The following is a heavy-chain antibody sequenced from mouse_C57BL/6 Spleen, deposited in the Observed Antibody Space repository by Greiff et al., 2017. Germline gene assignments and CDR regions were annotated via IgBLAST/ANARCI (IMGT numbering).Heavy chain of an antibody. CDR1: GYTFTSYW. J-gene: IGHJ2*01. D-gene: IGHD2-3*01. V-gene: IGHV1-52*01. CDR3: ARGVGYSYFDY. Sequence: QVQLQQPGAELVRPGSSVTLSCKASGYTFTSYWMHWVKQRPIQGLEWIGNIDPSDSETHYNQKFKDKATLTVDKSSSTAYMQLSSLTSEDSAVYYCARGVGYSYFDYWGQGTTLTVSS. CDR2: IDPSDSET.